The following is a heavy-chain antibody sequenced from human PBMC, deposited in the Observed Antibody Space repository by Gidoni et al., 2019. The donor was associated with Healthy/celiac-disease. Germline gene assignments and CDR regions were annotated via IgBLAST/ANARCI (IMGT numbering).Heavy chain of an antibody. CDR1: GGSISSSSYY. CDR3: ARLWEGDYGDY. J-gene: IGHJ4*02. D-gene: IGHD1-26*01. V-gene: IGHV4-39*01. Sequence: QLQLQESGPGLVKPSETLSLTCTVSGGSISSSSYYWGWIRQPPGKGLEWIGSSYYSGSTYYNPSLKSRVTISVDTSKNQFSLKLSSVTAADTAVYYCARLWEGDYGDYWGQGTLVTVSS. CDR2: SYYSGST.